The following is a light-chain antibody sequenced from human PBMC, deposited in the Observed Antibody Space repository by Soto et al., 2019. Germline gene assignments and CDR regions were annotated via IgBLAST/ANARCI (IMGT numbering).Light chain of an antibody. V-gene: IGKV1-39*01. CDR1: QRIGSF. CDR2: AAS. Sequence: DIQRTQSPSSLSASVGDRVTITCRASQRIGSFLNWYQQKPGKAPKFLISAASTLQSGVPSRFRGGGSGTDFTLTISSLQPDDLATYFCQQSYSPPYTFGQGTKLEIK. J-gene: IGKJ2*01. CDR3: QQSYSPPYT.